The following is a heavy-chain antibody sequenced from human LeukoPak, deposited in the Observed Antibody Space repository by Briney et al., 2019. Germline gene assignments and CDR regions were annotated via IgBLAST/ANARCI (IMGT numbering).Heavy chain of an antibody. J-gene: IGHJ3*02. D-gene: IGHD2-15*01. CDR2: IYTSGNT. Sequence: PSETLSLTCTVSGGSISGYHWTWIRQPAGKGLEWIGHIYTSGNTNYNPSLESRVTMSVDTSKNQFSLKLSSVTAADTAVYYCARHSAYCSGGSCYGNDAFDIWGQGTMVTVSS. V-gene: IGHV4-4*07. CDR1: GGSISGYH. CDR3: ARHSAYCSGGSCYGNDAFDI.